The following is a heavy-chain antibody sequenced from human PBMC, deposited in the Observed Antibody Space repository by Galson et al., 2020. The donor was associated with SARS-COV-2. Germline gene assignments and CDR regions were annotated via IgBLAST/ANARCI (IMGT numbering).Heavy chain of an antibody. CDR2: VSGTGFGT. D-gene: IGHD3-3*01. V-gene: IGHV3-23*01. J-gene: IGHJ1*01. CDR1: GFTLSLYA. CDR3: AKDYYNFWRGTYYDTEYFQD. Sequence: LTCAASGFTLSLYAMTLVRHAPGRGLEWVSSVSGTGFGTIYADSVKGRFTISRDNYKNTLHRQMNSLRAEDTAIYSSAKDYYNFWRGTYYDTEYFQDWGQGTLVTVSS.